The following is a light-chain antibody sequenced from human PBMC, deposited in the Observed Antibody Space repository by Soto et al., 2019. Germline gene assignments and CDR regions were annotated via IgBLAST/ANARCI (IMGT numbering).Light chain of an antibody. CDR2: EVS. V-gene: IGLV2-14*01. J-gene: IGLJ1*01. CDR3: SSYTSSSTPYV. CDR1: SSDIGGYNY. Sequence: QSVLTQRASVSGSPGQSITISCTGTSSDIGGYNYVSWYQQHPGKAPKLMIYEVSDRPSGVSNRFSGSKSGNTASLTISGLQAEDEADYYCSSYTSSSTPYVFGTGTKVTV.